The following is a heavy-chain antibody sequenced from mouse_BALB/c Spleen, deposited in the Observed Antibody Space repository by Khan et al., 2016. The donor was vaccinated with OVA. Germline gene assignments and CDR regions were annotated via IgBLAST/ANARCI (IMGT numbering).Heavy chain of an antibody. D-gene: IGHD1-1*01. CDR1: GYSITSGYA. V-gene: IGHV3-2*02. J-gene: IGHJ4*01. Sequence: EVQLQESGPGLVKPSQSLYLTCTVTGYSITSGYAWNWIRQFPGNKLEWMGYISYSGSTSYNPSLRGRTSFTRDTSKNQSFLQLKSVTTEDTATDYCARKNYYGYAMDYWGQGTSVTVSS. CDR3: ARKNYYGYAMDY. CDR2: ISYSGST.